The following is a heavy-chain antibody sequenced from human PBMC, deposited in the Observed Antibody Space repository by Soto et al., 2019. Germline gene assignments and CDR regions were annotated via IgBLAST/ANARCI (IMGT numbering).Heavy chain of an antibody. CDR1: GFTFSSYW. CDR3: AKGRGYCSSTRCYVVSDY. CDR2: ISGSGGST. Sequence: PGGSLRLSCAASGFTFSSYWMHWVRQAPGKGLVWVSAISGSGGSTYYADSVKGRFTISRDNSKNTLYLQMNSLRAEDTAVYYCAKGRGYCSSTRCYVVSDYWGQGTLVTVSS. V-gene: IGHV3-23*01. D-gene: IGHD2-2*01. J-gene: IGHJ4*02.